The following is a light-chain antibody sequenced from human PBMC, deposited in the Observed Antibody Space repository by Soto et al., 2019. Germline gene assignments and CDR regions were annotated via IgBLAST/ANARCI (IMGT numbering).Light chain of an antibody. Sequence: EIVLTQSPGTLSLSPGERATLSCRASQSVSRSYLAWYQQKPGQAPRLLIYGASSRATDIPDRFSGSGSGTDFTLTISRLEPEDFAVYYCQQYGSSPGTFGQGTKVEIQ. J-gene: IGKJ1*01. V-gene: IGKV3-20*01. CDR3: QQYGSSPGT. CDR1: QSVSRSY. CDR2: GAS.